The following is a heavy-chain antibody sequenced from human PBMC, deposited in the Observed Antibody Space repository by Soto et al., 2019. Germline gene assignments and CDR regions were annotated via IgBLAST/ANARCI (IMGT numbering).Heavy chain of an antibody. CDR1: GGSITSCY. CDR2: IYTSGNT. D-gene: IGHD5-18*01. Sequence: SETLSLTCTVSGGSITSCYWTWIRQPAGKGLEWIGRIYTSGNTNYNPSLNSRVTMSVDTSKNQFSLKLTSVTAADTAVYYCAGDTAMVGFLDYWGQGTLVTVSS. CDR3: AGDTAMVGFLDY. V-gene: IGHV4-4*07. J-gene: IGHJ4*02.